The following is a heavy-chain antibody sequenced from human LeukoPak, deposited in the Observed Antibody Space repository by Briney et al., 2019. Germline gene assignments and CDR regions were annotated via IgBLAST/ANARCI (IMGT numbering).Heavy chain of an antibody. J-gene: IGHJ4*02. Sequence: PSETLSLTCTVSGGSISSYYWSWIRQPAGKGLEWIGRIYTSGSTNYNPSLKSRVTMSVDTSKNQFSLKLSSVTAADTAVYYCAGGFPTYGSGSPSDYWGQGTLVTVSS. CDR3: AGGFPTYGSGSPSDY. CDR1: GGSISSYY. D-gene: IGHD3-10*01. CDR2: IYTSGST. V-gene: IGHV4-4*07.